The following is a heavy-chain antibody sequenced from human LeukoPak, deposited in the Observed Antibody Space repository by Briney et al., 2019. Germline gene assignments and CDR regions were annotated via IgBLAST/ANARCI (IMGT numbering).Heavy chain of an antibody. CDR3: ARGFCTSTSCYGSY. D-gene: IGHD2-2*01. J-gene: IGHJ4*02. V-gene: IGHV3-21*01. CDR1: GFTFRSYT. CDR2: ISSSSSSI. Sequence: GGSLRLSCAASGFTFRSYTMNWVRQAPGKGLEWVSSISSSSSSIYYADSVKGRFTISRDNAKKSLYLQMNSLRAEDTAMYYCARGFCTSTSCYGSYWGQGTLVTVS.